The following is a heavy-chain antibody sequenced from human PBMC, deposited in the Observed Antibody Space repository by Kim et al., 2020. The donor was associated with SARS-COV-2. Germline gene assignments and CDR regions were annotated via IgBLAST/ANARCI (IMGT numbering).Heavy chain of an antibody. CDR1: DDSVSYYF. CDR3: ARQKGTSSYFYYYGLDV. CDR2: IYDSGRT. J-gene: IGHJ6*01. V-gene: IGHV4-59*08. Sequence: SETLSLTCTVSDDSVSYYFWSWIRQPPGKGLEWIGHIYDSGRTRYNPSLKSRVSISVDTSKNQFSLKLRSVTAADTAAYYCARQKGTSSYFYYYGLDVWG. D-gene: IGHD6-6*01.